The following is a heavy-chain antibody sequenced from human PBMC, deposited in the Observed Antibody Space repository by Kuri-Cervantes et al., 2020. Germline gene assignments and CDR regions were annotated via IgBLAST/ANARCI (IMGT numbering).Heavy chain of an antibody. Sequence: GGSLRLSCAASGLTVSSNYMSWVRQAPGKGLEWVSVIYSGGSTYYADSVKGRFTISRDNSKNTLYLQMNSLRAEDTAVYYCARAKRGYSYGHYYYGMDVWGQGTTVTVSS. J-gene: IGHJ6*02. D-gene: IGHD5-18*01. V-gene: IGHV3-66*01. CDR2: IYSGGST. CDR3: ARAKRGYSYGHYYYGMDV. CDR1: GLTVSSNY.